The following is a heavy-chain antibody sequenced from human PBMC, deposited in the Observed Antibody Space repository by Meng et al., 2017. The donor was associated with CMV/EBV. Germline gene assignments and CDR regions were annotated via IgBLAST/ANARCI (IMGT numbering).Heavy chain of an antibody. CDR3: ARDLMNCSSTSCANWFDP. V-gene: IGHV4-4*07. D-gene: IGHD2-2*01. Sequence: QGQPQESGPGLVKPSETLSPTCTVSGGSISSYYWSLIRQPAGKGLEWIGRIYTSGSTNYNPSLKSRVTMSVDTSKNQFSLKLSSVTAADTAVYYCARDLMNCSSTSCANWFDPWGQGTLVTVSS. CDR2: IYTSGST. J-gene: IGHJ5*02. CDR1: GGSISSYY.